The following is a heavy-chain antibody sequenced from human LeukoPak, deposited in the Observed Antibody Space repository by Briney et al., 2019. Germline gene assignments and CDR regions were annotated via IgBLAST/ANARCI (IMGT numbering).Heavy chain of an antibody. V-gene: IGHV3-23*01. CDR3: AKEGIAAPLYYFDY. D-gene: IGHD6-13*01. CDR1: GFTFRTYA. J-gene: IGHJ4*02. CDR2: VTGSGGSS. Sequence: GGSLRPSCAASGFTFRTYAMSWVRQAPGKGLEWVSTVTGSGGSSYYADSVEGRFTISRDNSKNTLFLQMNSLRAEDTAVYYCAKEGIAAPLYYFDYWGQGNLVTVSS.